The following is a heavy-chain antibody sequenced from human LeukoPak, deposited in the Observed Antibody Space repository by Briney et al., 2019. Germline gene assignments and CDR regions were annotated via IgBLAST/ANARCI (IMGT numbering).Heavy chain of an antibody. D-gene: IGHD2-8*01. CDR2: ISGSGGST. Sequence: GGSLRLSCAASGFTFSSYAMSWVRQAPGKGLEWVSAISGSGGSTYYADSVKGPFTISRDNSKNTLYLQMNSLRAEDTAVYYCEKLPGVGYCTNGVCSIDYWGQGTLVTVSS. V-gene: IGHV3-23*01. CDR3: EKLPGVGYCTNGVCSIDY. J-gene: IGHJ4*02. CDR1: GFTFSSYA.